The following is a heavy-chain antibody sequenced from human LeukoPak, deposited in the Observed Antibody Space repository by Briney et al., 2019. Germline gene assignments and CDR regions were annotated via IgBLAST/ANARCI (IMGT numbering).Heavy chain of an antibody. CDR3: ARGGLSSGWYG. D-gene: IGHD6-19*01. Sequence: PSETLSLTCTVSGGSISSYYWSWIRQPPGKGLEWIGYSYYSGSTNYNPSLKSRVTISLDTSKNQFSLKLNSLTAADTAVYYCARGGLSSGWYGWGQGTLVTASS. CDR2: SYYSGST. CDR1: GGSISSYY. V-gene: IGHV4-59*01. J-gene: IGHJ4*02.